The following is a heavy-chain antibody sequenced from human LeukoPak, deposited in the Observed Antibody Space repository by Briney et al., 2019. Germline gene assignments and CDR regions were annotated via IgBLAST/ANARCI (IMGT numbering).Heavy chain of an antibody. CDR2: IYYSGST. CDR3: ARGTDSWYFYFDY. CDR1: GDSISSYY. J-gene: IGHJ4*02. V-gene: IGHV4-59*01. D-gene: IGHD6-13*01. Sequence: KPSETLSLTCTVSGDSISSYYWSWIRQPPGKGLEWIGYIYYSGSTNYNPSLKSRVTISVDASKNQFSLKLSSVTAADTAVYYCARGTDSWYFYFDYWGQGTLVTVSS.